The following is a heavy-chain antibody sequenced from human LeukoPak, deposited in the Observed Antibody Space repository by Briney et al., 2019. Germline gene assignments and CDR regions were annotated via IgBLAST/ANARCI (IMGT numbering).Heavy chain of an antibody. V-gene: IGHV4-39*07. D-gene: IGHD1-26*01. J-gene: IGHJ3*02. CDR2: MYYSGTT. CDR1: GGSISSSSYY. CDR3: ARDTVGATFPGAFDI. Sequence: SETLSPTCTVSGGSISSSSYYWGWIRQPPGKGLEWIGSMYYSGTTYYNSSLKSRVTISVDTSNNQFSLRLSSVTAADTAVYYCARDTVGATFPGAFDIWGQGTMVTVSS.